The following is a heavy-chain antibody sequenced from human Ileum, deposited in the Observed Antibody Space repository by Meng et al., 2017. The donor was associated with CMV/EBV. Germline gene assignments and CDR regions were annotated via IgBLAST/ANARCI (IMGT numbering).Heavy chain of an antibody. D-gene: IGHD1-1*01. CDR2: IHSDGRST. CDR1: GFIFSEHW. Sequence: LRLSCVGSGFIFSEHWMNWVRQAPGKGLVWVSNIHSDGRSTTYADFVKGRFTISRDNAKNTLYLQMTSLRVEDTGIYYCVDIVQPDMWGQGTMVTVS. J-gene: IGHJ3*02. CDR3: VDIVQPDM. V-gene: IGHV3-74*01.